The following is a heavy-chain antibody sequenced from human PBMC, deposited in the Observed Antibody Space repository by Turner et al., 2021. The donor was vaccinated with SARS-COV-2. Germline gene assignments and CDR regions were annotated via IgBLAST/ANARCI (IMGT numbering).Heavy chain of an antibody. Sequence: QLQLQESGPGLVNPSETLSLTCTVSGGAISSSSYYWGWIRQPPGKGLEWIGSIYYSGSTYYNPSLKSRVTISVDTSKNQFSLKLSSVTAADTAVYYCATSTVAGTELNYYGMDVWAKGPRSPSP. D-gene: IGHD6-13*01. CDR2: IYYSGST. V-gene: IGHV4-39*01. J-gene: IGHJ6*02. CDR1: GGAISSSSYY. CDR3: ATSTVAGTELNYYGMDV.